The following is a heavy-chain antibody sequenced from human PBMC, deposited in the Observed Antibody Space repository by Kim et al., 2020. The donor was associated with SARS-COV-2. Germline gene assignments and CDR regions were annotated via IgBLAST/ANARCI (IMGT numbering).Heavy chain of an antibody. J-gene: IGHJ6*02. CDR3: ARVDRGVHLHTYCEPDTCYRYIVDV. V-gene: IGHV4-4*02. CDR1: GGSISSTDW. D-gene: IGHD2-21*01. Sequence: SETLSLTCAVSGGSISSTDWWTWVRQPPGKGLEWVGEIYHSGPTNYNPSLKSRVTISVDKSKNQFSLRMTSVTAADTAVYYCARVDRGVHLHTYCEPDTCYRYIVDVWGQGTTVTVSS. CDR2: IYHSGPT.